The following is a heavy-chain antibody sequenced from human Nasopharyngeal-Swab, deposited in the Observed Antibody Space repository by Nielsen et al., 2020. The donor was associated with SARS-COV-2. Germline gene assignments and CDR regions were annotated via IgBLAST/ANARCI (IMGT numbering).Heavy chain of an antibody. V-gene: IGHV4-59*08. Sequence: SETLSLTCSVSGGSINNFYWTWIRQPPGKGLEWIAYISYSGATNYDPSLKSRATISRDTSKNEVSLKLNSVTAADTAVYYCAAGYDERSYSGSWFDAFDVWGQGTVVTVSS. J-gene: IGHJ3*01. CDR1: GGSINNFY. CDR3: AAGYDERSYSGSWFDAFDV. CDR2: ISYSGAT. D-gene: IGHD6-13*01.